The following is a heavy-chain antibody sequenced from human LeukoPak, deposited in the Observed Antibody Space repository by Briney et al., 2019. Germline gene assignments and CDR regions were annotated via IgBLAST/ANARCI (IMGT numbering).Heavy chain of an antibody. CDR1: DGSISSGGYY. J-gene: IGHJ4*02. CDR3: ARGEQWPYFDY. D-gene: IGHD6-19*01. CDR2: IYHSGST. Sequence: SETLSLTCTVSDGSISSGGYYWSWIRQPPGKGLEWIGYIYHSGSTYYNPSLKSRVTISVDTSKNQFSLKLSSVTAADTAVYYCARGEQWPYFDYWGQGTLVTVSS. V-gene: IGHV4-30-2*01.